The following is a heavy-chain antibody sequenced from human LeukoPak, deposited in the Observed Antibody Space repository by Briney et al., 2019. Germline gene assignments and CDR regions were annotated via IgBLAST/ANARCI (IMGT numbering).Heavy chain of an antibody. CDR2: IDPNSGGT. Sequence: ASVKVSCKASGYTFTGHFIHWVRQAPGQGLEWVGWIDPNSGGTKYAQKFQGRVTMTRDTSISTAYMELTRLTSDDTAVYYCARGEWSGYYGEYWGQGTLVLVSS. CDR3: ARGEWSGYYGEY. D-gene: IGHD3-3*01. V-gene: IGHV1-2*02. J-gene: IGHJ4*02. CDR1: GYTFTGHF.